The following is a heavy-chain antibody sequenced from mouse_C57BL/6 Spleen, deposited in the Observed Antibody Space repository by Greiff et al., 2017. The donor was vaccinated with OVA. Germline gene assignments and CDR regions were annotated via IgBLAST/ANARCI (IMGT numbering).Heavy chain of an antibody. V-gene: IGHV1-26*01. CDR2: INPNNGGT. D-gene: IGHD1-1*01. J-gene: IGHJ4*01. CDR1: GYTFTDYY. CDR3: ARITTVDYYAMDY. Sequence: VQLQQSGPELVKPGASVKISCKASGYTFTDYYMNWVKQSHGKSLEWIGDINPNNGGTSYNQKFKGKATLTVDKSSSTAYMELRSLTSEDSAVYYCARITTVDYYAMDYWGQGTSVTVSS.